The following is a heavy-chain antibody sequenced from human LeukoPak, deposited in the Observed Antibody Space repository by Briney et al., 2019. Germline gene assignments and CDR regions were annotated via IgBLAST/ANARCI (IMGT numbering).Heavy chain of an antibody. V-gene: IGHV7-4-1*02. CDR3: ARISLGYCSSTSCSHSDY. CDR1: GYTSTSYA. CDR2: INTNTGNP. J-gene: IGHJ4*02. Sequence: GASVKVSCKASGYTSTSYAMNWVRQAPGQGPEWMGWINTNTGNPTYAQGFTGRFVFSLDTSVSTAYLQISSLKAEDTAVYYCARISLGYCSSTSCSHSDYWGQGTLVTVSS. D-gene: IGHD2-2*01.